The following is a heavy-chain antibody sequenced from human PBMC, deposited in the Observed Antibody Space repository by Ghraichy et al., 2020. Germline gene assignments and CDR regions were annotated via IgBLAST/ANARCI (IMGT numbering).Heavy chain of an antibody. Sequence: GSLRLSCAASGFTFRSYAMNWVRQAPGKGLEWVASISDYGRSTFYADSVKGRLTISRDNSENTLYLQMDSLRADDTAVYYCARGSGSAGVCWSDFWGQGTLVTVSS. D-gene: IGHD2-8*02. CDR3: ARGSGSAGVCWSDF. V-gene: IGHV3-23*01. J-gene: IGHJ4*02. CDR2: ISDYGRST. CDR1: GFTFRSYA.